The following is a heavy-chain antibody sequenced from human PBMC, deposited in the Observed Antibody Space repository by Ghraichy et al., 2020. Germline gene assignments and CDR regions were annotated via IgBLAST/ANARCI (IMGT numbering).Heavy chain of an antibody. CDR3: ARDLGYCSGGSCYWIQLWSPYYYYYGMDV. V-gene: IGHV1-18*01. CDR2: ISAYNGNT. CDR1: GYTFTSYG. J-gene: IGHJ6*02. Sequence: ASVKVSCKASGYTFTSYGISWVRQAPGQGLEWMGWISAYNGNTNYAQKLQGRVTMTTDTSTSTAYMELRSLRSDDTAVYYCARDLGYCSGGSCYWIQLWSPYYYYYGMDVWGQGTTVTVSS. D-gene: IGHD2-15*01.